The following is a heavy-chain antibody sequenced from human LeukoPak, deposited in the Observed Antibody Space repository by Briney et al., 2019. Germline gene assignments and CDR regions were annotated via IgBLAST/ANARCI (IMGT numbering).Heavy chain of an antibody. J-gene: IGHJ5*02. CDR3: ARGHLGWLPAA. Sequence: SETLSLTCTVSGGSISSYYWSWIRQPPGKGLEWIGYIYYSGSTNHNPSLKSRVTISVDTSKNQFSLKLSSVTAADTAVYYCARGHLGWLPAAWGQGTLVTVSS. CDR2: IYYSGST. D-gene: IGHD5-24*01. V-gene: IGHV4-59*01. CDR1: GGSISSYY.